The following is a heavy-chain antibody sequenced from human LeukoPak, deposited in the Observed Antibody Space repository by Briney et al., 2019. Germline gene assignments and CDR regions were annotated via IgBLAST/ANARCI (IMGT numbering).Heavy chain of an antibody. Sequence: GGSLRLSCAASGFTFSSYGMHWVRQAPGKGLEWVAFIRYDGSNKYYADSVKGRFTISRDNSKNTLYLQMNSLRAEDTAVYYCAKRCSSIVVVPADIYYYYYYMDVRGKGTTVTVSS. D-gene: IGHD2-2*01. V-gene: IGHV3-30*02. CDR1: GFTFSSYG. CDR2: IRYDGSNK. CDR3: AKRCSSIVVVPADIYYYYYYMDV. J-gene: IGHJ6*03.